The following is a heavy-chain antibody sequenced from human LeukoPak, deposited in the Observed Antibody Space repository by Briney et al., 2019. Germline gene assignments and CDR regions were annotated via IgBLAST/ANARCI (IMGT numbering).Heavy chain of an antibody. J-gene: IGHJ4*02. D-gene: IGHD4-17*01. CDR3: ARDRTTVTTFCIGN. CDR2: IYSDGSNR. Sequence: GGSLRLSCAASGFTFSSYGMHRVRQAPGKGLEWVALIYSDGSNRYYADSVKGRFTISRDKSKNTLYLQMNSLRVEDTAVYYCARDRTTVTTFCIGNWGQGTLVTVSS. CDR1: GFTFSSYG. V-gene: IGHV3-33*01.